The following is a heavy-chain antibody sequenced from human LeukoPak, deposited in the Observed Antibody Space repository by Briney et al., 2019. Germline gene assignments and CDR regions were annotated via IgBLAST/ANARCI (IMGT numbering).Heavy chain of an antibody. CDR3: AGGSGDYSPDY. D-gene: IGHD4-17*01. J-gene: IGHJ4*02. CDR1: GFTFSSCA. V-gene: IGHV3-33*01. CDR2: IWYDGSNK. Sequence: RSGGSLRLSCAASGFTFSSCAMHWVRQAPGKGLEWVALIWYDGSNKYYADSVRGRFTISRDNSKNTLYLQMNSLRAEDTAVYYCAGGSGDYSPDYWGQGTLVTVSS.